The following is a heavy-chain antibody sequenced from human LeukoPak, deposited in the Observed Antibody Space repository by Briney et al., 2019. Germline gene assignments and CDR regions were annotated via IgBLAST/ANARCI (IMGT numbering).Heavy chain of an antibody. D-gene: IGHD3-16*01. CDR2: INHSGST. Sequence: SETLSLTCAVYGGSFSGYYWSWIRQPPGKGLEWIGEINHSGSTNYNPSLKSRVTISVDTSKNQFSLKLSSVTAADTAVYYCARHTTKKGGAFLHWGQGTQVTVSS. J-gene: IGHJ4*02. CDR1: GGSFSGYY. V-gene: IGHV4-34*01. CDR3: ARHTTKKGGAFLH.